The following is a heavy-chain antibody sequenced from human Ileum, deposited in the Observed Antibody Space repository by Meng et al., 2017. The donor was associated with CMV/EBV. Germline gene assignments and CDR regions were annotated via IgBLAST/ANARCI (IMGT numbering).Heavy chain of an antibody. Sequence: GGSLRLSCTASGFSVGISHMNWVRQAPGKGLEWVSVICSGDTTHYADSVKGRFIISRDNSMNTLYLQMNSLRAEDTAVYYCVVGYESRKVAYWGQGTLVTVSS. CDR3: VVGYESRKVAY. V-gene: IGHV3-53*01. D-gene: IGHD2-15*01. J-gene: IGHJ4*02. CDR2: ICSGDTT. CDR1: GFSVGISH.